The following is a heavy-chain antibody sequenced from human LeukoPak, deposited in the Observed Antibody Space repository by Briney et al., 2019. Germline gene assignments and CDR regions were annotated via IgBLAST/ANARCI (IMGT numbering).Heavy chain of an antibody. J-gene: IGHJ4*02. V-gene: IGHV1-18*01. CDR1: GYTFTSYG. CDR2: ISAYNGNT. CDR3: ARDVGKTAYDSSGLDY. Sequence: ASVKVSCKASGYTFTSYGISWVRQAPGQGLEWMGWISAYNGNTNYAQKLQGRVTMTTDTSTSTAYMELRSLRSDDTAVYYCARDVGKTAYDSSGLDYWGQGTLVTVSS. D-gene: IGHD3-22*01.